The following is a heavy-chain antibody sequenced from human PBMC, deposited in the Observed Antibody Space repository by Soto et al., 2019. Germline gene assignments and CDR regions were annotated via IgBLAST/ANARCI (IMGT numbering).Heavy chain of an antibody. CDR3: ARIHSPRGTVF. V-gene: IGHV4-34*01. J-gene: IGHJ4*02. CDR2: INHSGST. CDR1: GGSFSGYY. D-gene: IGHD2-8*02. Sequence: SETLSLTCAVYGGSFSGYYWSWIRQPPGKGLEWIGEINHSGSTNYNPSLKSRVTISVDTSKNQFSLKLSSVTAADTAVYYCARIHSPRGTVFWGQGTLVTVSS.